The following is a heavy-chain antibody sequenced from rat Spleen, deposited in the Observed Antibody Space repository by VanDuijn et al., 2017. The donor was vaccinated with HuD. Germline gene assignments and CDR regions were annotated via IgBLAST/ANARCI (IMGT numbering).Heavy chain of an antibody. J-gene: IGHJ4*01. CDR2: INGAGDT. Sequence: EVQLQESGPGLVKPSQSLSLTCSVTGYSITSSYRWNWIRKFPGNKLEWMGYINGAGDTNYNPSLKSRISITRDTSKNQFFLQVNSVTTEDTATFYWARGSNQGVMDACGQGASVTVSS. V-gene: IGHV3-3*01. CDR1: GYSITSSYR. CDR3: ARGSNQGVMDA. D-gene: IGHD3-4*01.